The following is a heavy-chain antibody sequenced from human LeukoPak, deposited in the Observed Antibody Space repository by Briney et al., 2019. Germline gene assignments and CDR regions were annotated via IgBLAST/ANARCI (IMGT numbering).Heavy chain of an antibody. Sequence: GGSLRLSCAASGFTFSSYSMNWVRQAPGKGLEWVSSISSSSSYIYYADSVKGRFTISRDNAKNSLYLQMNSLRAEDTAVYYCARDCSSTSCYDGAFVIWGQGTMVTVSS. D-gene: IGHD2-2*01. V-gene: IGHV3-21*01. J-gene: IGHJ3*02. CDR1: GFTFSSYS. CDR3: ARDCSSTSCYDGAFVI. CDR2: ISSSSSYI.